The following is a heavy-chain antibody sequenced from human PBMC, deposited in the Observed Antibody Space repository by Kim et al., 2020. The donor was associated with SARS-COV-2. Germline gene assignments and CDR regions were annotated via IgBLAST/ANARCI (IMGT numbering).Heavy chain of an antibody. CDR2: IGTAGDT. CDR1: GFTFSSYD. Sequence: GGSLRLSCAASGFTFSSYDMHWVRQATGKGLEWVSAIGTAGDTYYPGSVKGRFTISRENAKNSLYLQMNSLRAGDTAVYYCARVGDYGDFGRGAFDIWGQGTMVTVSS. J-gene: IGHJ3*02. CDR3: ARVGDYGDFGRGAFDI. D-gene: IGHD4-17*01. V-gene: IGHV3-13*01.